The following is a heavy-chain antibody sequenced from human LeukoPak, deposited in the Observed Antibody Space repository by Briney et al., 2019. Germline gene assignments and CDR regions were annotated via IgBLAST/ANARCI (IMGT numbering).Heavy chain of an antibody. CDR2: ISSSGST. D-gene: IGHD3-3*01. CDR3: AREYDPSTRYFDY. V-gene: IGHV4-4*07. Sequence: PSETLSLTCDVSGASIIDYYWSWIRQPAGKGLEWIGRISSSGSTNNNPSLKSRVTLSINTSKDQFSLKLSSVTAADTAVYYCAREYDPSTRYFDYWGQGTLVTVSS. CDR1: GASIIDYY. J-gene: IGHJ4*02.